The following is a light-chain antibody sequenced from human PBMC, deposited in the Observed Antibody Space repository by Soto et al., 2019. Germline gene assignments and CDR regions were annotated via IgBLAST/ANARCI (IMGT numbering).Light chain of an antibody. Sequence: DIVMTQSPDSLAVSLGERATINCKSSQCVLYSSNNKNYLAWFQQKPGQPPKLLIYWASTRESGVPDRFSGSGSGTDFTLTISSLQAEDVAVYYCQHYYTLPLTFGGGTTVEIK. J-gene: IGKJ4*01. CDR2: WAS. CDR3: QHYYTLPLT. CDR1: QCVLYSSNNKNY. V-gene: IGKV4-1*01.